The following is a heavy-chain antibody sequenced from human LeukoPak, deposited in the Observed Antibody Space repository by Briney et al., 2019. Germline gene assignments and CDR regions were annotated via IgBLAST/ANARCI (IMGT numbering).Heavy chain of an antibody. CDR3: AKAPTHSSSWYYGDY. Sequence: GGSLRLSCAASGFTFSSYGMHWVRQAPGKGLEWVAVISYDGSNKYYADSVKGRFTISRDNSKNTLYLQMNSLRAEDTAVYYCAKAPTHSSSWYYGDYWGQGTLVTVSS. CDR2: ISYDGSNK. V-gene: IGHV3-30*18. D-gene: IGHD6-13*01. J-gene: IGHJ4*02. CDR1: GFTFSSYG.